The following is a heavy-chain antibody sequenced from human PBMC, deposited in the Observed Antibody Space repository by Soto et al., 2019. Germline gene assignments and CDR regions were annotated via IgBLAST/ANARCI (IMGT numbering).Heavy chain of an antibody. Sequence: QVQLVQSGAEVKKPGASVKVSCKASGYTLASYAISWMRQAPGQGLEWMGWISAYNGNTNYAQKLQGRVTMTTDTSTSTAYRELRSLRSDDTAVYYCARDPPPPDYWGQGTLVTVSS. CDR2: ISAYNGNT. V-gene: IGHV1-18*01. CDR3: ARDPPPPDY. J-gene: IGHJ4*02. CDR1: GYTLASYA.